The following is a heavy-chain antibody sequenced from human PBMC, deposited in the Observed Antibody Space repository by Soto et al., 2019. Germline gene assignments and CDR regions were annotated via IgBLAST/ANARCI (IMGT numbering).Heavy chain of an antibody. CDR2: IIPLFGKA. V-gene: IGHV1-69*06. D-gene: IGHD2-21*01. CDR1: GSTFSTFA. J-gene: IGHJ1*01. CDR3: VRGSINLLDYFQT. Sequence: SSVKVSCKAPGSTFSTFAFHWVRQAPGQGLESMGEIIPLFGKANYAQRFQGRVTFSADRSTTTVFMEVNRLKSDDTAVYYCVRGSINLLDYFQTWGQGTVVTVSS.